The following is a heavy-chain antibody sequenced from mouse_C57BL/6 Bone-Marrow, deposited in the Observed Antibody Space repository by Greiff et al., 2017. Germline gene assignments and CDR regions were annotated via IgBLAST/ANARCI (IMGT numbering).Heavy chain of an antibody. CDR1: GYTFTSYW. V-gene: IGHV1-64*01. D-gene: IGHD1-1*01. CDR3: DRGGYGSSYPHYWYFDV. CDR2: ILPNSGST. J-gene: IGHJ1*03. Sequence: VQLQQPGAELVKPGASVKLSCKASGYTFTSYWMHWVKQRPGQGLEWIGMILPNSGSTTYNEKFKSKATLTADKSSSTAYMQLSSLTSEGSAVYDCDRGGYGSSYPHYWYFDVWGTGTTVTVSS.